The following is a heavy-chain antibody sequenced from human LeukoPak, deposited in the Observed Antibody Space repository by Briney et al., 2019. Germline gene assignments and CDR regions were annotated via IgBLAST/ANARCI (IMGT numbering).Heavy chain of an antibody. CDR2: IYYSGST. V-gene: IGHV4-59*01. D-gene: IGHD2-2*02. Sequence: SETLSLTCTVSGGSISSYYWSWIRQPPGKGLEWIGYIYYSGSTNYNPSLKSRVTISVDTSKNQFSLKLSSVTAADTAVYYCARDEQDTPDAFDIWGQGTMVTVSS. J-gene: IGHJ3*02. CDR1: GGSISSYY. CDR3: ARDEQDTPDAFDI.